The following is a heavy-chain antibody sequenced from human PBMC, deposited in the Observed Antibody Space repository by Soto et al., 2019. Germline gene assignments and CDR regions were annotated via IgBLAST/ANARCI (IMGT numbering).Heavy chain of an antibody. D-gene: IGHD6-19*01. CDR1: GYTFTSYG. V-gene: IGHV1-18*01. CDR3: ARGLAVAGNDAFDI. Sequence: ASVQVSCKASGYTFTSYGISWVRQAPGQGLEWMGWISAYNGNTNYAQKLQGRVTMTRDTSTSTVYMELSSLRSEDTAVYYCARGLAVAGNDAFDIWGQGTMVTVS. CDR2: ISAYNGNT. J-gene: IGHJ3*02.